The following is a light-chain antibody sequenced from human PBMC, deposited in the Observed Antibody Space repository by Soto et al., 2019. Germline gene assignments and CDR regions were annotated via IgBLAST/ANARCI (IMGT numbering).Light chain of an antibody. CDR3: YQYDSSPWT. V-gene: IGKV3-20*01. Sequence: EIVMTQSPGTLSLSPGEAATLSCRASQSVSGNSLAWYQQKPGQAPRLVIYDASSRATGIPDRFSGSGSGTDVTLTVSRLEPEDFAVYFCYQYDSSPWTFGQGTKVEIK. CDR1: QSVSGNS. CDR2: DAS. J-gene: IGKJ1*01.